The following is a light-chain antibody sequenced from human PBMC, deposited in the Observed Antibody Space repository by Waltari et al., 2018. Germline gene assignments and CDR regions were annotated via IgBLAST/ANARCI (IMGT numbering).Light chain of an antibody. CDR3: CAYRGTSTWM. CDR1: SSDVGACNY. V-gene: IGLV2-14*03. CDR2: DVS. Sequence: QSALTQPASVSGSPGQSITISCTGTSSDVGACNYVSWYQQHPGKAPTLILYDVSKRPSGVSNSFSGSKSGNTASLTISGLQAEDEADYYCCAYRGTSTWMFGGGTKVTVL. J-gene: IGLJ3*02.